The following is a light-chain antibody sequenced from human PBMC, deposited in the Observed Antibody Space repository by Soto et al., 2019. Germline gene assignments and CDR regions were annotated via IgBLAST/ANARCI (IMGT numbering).Light chain of an antibody. V-gene: IGLV2-23*02. CDR3: CSYAGSSTLV. CDR1: SSDVGSYNL. Sequence: QSALTQPASVSGSPGQSITISCTGTSSDVGSYNLVSWYQQHPGKAPKLMIYELSKRPSGVSNRFSGSKSGNTASLTISGLQAEDEADYYCCSYAGSSTLVFGGGTKVTVL. CDR2: ELS. J-gene: IGLJ2*01.